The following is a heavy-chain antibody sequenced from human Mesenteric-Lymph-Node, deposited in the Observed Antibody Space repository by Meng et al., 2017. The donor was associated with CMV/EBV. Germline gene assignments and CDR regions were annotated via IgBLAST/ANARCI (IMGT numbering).Heavy chain of an antibody. V-gene: IGHV4-30-4*01. D-gene: IGHD3-22*01. CDR2: IYYSGST. CDR1: ISSGYYY. J-gene: IGHJ5*02. Sequence: ISSGYYYGRLIRQPPGKGLGWIGYIYYSGSTYYNPSLKSRVTISVDTSKNQFSLKLSSVTAADTAVYYCARGTHYYDSSGYYYNWFDPWGQGTLVTVSS. CDR3: ARGTHYYDSSGYYYNWFDP.